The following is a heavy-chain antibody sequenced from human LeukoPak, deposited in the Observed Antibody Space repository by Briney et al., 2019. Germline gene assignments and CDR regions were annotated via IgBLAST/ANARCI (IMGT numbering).Heavy chain of an antibody. J-gene: IGHJ4*02. V-gene: IGHV1-69*04. D-gene: IGHD1-20*01. Sequence: SVKVSCKASGGTFSSYAISWVRQAPGQGLEWMGRIIPILGIANYAQKFQGRVTITADKSTSTAYMELSSLRSEDTAVYYCARGTGYNYDGDYWGQGTLVTVSS. CDR3: ARGTGYNYDGDY. CDR2: IIPILGIA. CDR1: GGTFSSYA.